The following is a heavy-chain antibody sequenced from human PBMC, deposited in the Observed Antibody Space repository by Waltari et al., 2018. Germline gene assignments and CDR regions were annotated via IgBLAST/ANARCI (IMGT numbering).Heavy chain of an antibody. V-gene: IGHV1-24*01. J-gene: IGHJ4*02. CDR1: GYTLNELS. D-gene: IGHD3-10*01. CDR3: ATVSGWFGDSSNFDY. Sequence: QVQLVQSGAEVKKPGASVKVSCKVSGYTLNELSIHWVRQAPGKGLEWMGGFDPEDGETIYAQKFQGRVTMTEDTSTDTAYMELSSLRSEDTAVYYCATVSGWFGDSSNFDYWGQGTLVTVSS. CDR2: FDPEDGET.